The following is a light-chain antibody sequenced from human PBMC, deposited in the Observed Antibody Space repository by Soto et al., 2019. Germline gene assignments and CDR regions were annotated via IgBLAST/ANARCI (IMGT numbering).Light chain of an antibody. J-gene: IGKJ4*01. V-gene: IGKV1-13*02. CDR1: QAISSS. CDR3: QQFSSYPLT. Sequence: IQLTQSPSSLSASVGDRVTLACRASQAISSSLAWYQQRPGQPPKLLIYDASTLERGVPSRFSGSGSGTDFTLTISSLQPEDSATYYCQQFSSYPLTFGGGTKVEIK. CDR2: DAS.